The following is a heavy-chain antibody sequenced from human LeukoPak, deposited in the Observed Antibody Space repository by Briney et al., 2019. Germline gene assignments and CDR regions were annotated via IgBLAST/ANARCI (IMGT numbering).Heavy chain of an antibody. Sequence: KTGGSLRLSCAASGFTLSDYSMSWIRQAPGKGLEWISYMRPNGHTTYYADSLKGRISVSWDNARNSLYLQLSSLTAADTAFYYCARSGYGDFDFWGQGALVTVSS. CDR1: GFTLSDYS. D-gene: IGHD2-15*01. CDR3: ARSGYGDFDF. V-gene: IGHV3-11*01. J-gene: IGHJ4*02. CDR2: MRPNGHTT.